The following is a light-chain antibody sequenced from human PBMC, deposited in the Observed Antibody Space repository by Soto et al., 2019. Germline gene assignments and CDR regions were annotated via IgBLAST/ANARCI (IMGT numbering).Light chain of an antibody. CDR1: QSVSSN. J-gene: IGKJ1*01. Sequence: ETGMTQSPSTLSVAPGERATLSCRASQSVSSNLAWYQQKPGQAPRLLIYGASSRATGIPDRFSGSGSGSDFTLTISRLEPEDSAVYYCQQYGTSPWTFGQGTKVAIK. CDR2: GAS. CDR3: QQYGTSPWT. V-gene: IGKV3-20*01.